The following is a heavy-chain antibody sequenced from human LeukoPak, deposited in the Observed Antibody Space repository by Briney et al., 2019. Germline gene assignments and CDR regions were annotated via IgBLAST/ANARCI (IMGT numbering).Heavy chain of an antibody. D-gene: IGHD5-18*01. J-gene: IGHJ4*02. V-gene: IGHV4-39*01. CDR2: IYYSGST. CDR3: ARLTTGGYSYGPTGYFDY. CDR1: GGSISSSSYY. Sequence: TSETLSLTCTVSGGSISSSSYYWGWIRQPPGKGLEWIGSIYYSGSTYYNPSLKSRVTISVDTSKNQFSLKLSSVTAADTAVYYCARLTTGGYSYGPTGYFDYWGQGTLVTVSS.